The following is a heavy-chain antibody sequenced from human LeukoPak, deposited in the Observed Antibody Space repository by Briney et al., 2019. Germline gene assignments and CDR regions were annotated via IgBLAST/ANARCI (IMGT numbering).Heavy chain of an antibody. CDR3: ARGNVDTAMVDY. D-gene: IGHD5-18*01. Sequence: SETLSLTCTVSGGSISSYYWSWIRQPPRKGLELIVYIYYSGSTNYTPSLKSRVTTSVDTSKNQFSLKLSSVTAADTAVYYCARGNVDTAMVDYWGQGTLVTVSS. J-gene: IGHJ4*02. V-gene: IGHV4-59*01. CDR1: GGSISSYY. CDR2: IYYSGST.